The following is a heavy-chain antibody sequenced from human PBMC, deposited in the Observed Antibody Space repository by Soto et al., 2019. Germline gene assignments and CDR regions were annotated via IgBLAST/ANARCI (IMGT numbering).Heavy chain of an antibody. CDR1: GFTFSSYG. D-gene: IGHD3-22*01. CDR3: AKEHYYDSIWTYSGYYYYGMDV. Sequence: PGGSLRLSCAASGFTFSSYGMHWVRQAPGKGLEWVAVISYDGSNKYYADSVKGRFTISRDNSKNTLYLQMNSLRAEDTAVYYCAKEHYYDSIWTYSGYYYYGMDVWGQGTTVTVSS. CDR2: ISYDGSNK. V-gene: IGHV3-30*18. J-gene: IGHJ6*02.